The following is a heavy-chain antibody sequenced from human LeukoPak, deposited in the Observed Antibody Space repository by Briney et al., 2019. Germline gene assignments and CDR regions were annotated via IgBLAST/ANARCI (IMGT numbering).Heavy chain of an antibody. V-gene: IGHV4-59*08. CDR2: IYYSGST. CDR3: ARQRHGMDV. Sequence: SETLSPTCTVSGGSISSYYWSWIRQPPGKGLEWIGYIYYSGSTNYNPSLKSRVTISVDTSKNQFSLKLSSVTAADTAVYYCARQRHGMDVWGQGTTVTVSS. CDR1: GGSISSYY. J-gene: IGHJ6*02.